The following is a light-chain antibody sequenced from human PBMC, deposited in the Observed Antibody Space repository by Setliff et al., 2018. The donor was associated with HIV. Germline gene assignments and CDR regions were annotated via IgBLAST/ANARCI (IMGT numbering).Light chain of an antibody. J-gene: IGLJ1*01. CDR2: EVS. Sequence: QSALTQPASVSGPPGQSITLSCTGTSSDVGSYNLVSWYQHHPGKAPKLMIYEVSKRPSGVSNRFSGSKSGNTASLTISGLQAEDEADYYCCSYAGSSTYVFGTGTKV. V-gene: IGLV2-23*02. CDR1: SSDVGSYNL. CDR3: CSYAGSSTYV.